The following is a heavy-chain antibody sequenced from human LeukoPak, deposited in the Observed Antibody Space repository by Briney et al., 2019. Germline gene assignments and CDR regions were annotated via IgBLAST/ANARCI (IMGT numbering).Heavy chain of an antibody. CDR2: IIPIFGTA. Sequence: SVKVSCKASGGTFSSYAISWVRQAPGQGLEWMGGIIPIFGTANYAQKFQGRVTITADESTSTAYMELSSLRSEDTAVYYCARGVAVAGTIDRSVFPYYFDYWGQGTLVTVYS. J-gene: IGHJ4*02. CDR1: GGTFSSYA. V-gene: IGHV1-69*13. CDR3: ARGVAVAGTIDRSVFPYYFDY. D-gene: IGHD6-19*01.